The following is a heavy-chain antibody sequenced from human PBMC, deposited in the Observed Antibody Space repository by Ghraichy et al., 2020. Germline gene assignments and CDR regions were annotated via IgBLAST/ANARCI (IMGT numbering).Heavy chain of an antibody. CDR2: INHSGST. D-gene: IGHD3-22*01. CDR1: GGSFSGYY. J-gene: IGHJ5*02. V-gene: IGHV4-34*01. CDR3: ARVRPKRITMIVGAWFDP. Sequence: SETLSLTCAVYGGSFSGYYWSWIRQPPGKGLEWIGEINHSGSTNYNPSLKSRVTISVDTSKNQFSLKLSSVTAADTAGYYCARVRPKRITMIVGAWFDPWGQGTLVTVSS.